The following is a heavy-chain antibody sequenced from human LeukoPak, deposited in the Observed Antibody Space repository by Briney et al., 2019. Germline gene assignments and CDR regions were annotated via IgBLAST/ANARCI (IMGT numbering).Heavy chain of an antibody. CDR1: GFTFSSFG. CDR2: ISYDGSYK. V-gene: IGHV3-30*18. D-gene: IGHD3-22*01. Sequence: GGSLRLSCAASGFTFSSFGMHWVRQAPGKGLEWVAVISYDGSYKYYADSVKGRFTISRDSSKKTLYLQMDSLRAEDTAVYYCAKSSAVVELWGLDYWGQGTLVTV. CDR3: AKSSAVVELWGLDY. J-gene: IGHJ4*02.